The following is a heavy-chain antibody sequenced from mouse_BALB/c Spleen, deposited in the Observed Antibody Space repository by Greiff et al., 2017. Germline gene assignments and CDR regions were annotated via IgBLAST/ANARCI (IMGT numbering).Heavy chain of an antibody. V-gene: IGHV1-9*01. CDR3: ARGGRYDEFDV. CDR1: GYTFSSYW. CDR2: ILPGSGST. J-gene: IGHJ1*01. D-gene: IGHD2-14*01. Sequence: VQLQQSGAELMKPGASVKISCKATGYTFSSYWIEWVKQRPGHGLEWIGEILPGSGSTNYNEKFKGKAPFTADTSSNTAYMQLSSLTSEDSAVYYCARGGRYDEFDVWGAGTTVTVSS.